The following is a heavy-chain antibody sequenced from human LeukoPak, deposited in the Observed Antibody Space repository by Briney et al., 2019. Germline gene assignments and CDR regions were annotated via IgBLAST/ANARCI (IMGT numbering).Heavy chain of an antibody. CDR1: GFTFSTYA. CDR3: AKSMTLQWRGFFDL. Sequence: GGSLRLSCAASGFTFSTYAMSWVRQAPGKGLEWVSTISDSGANTYYADSVRGRFTISRDNSKNALYLQKNSLRADDTAIYYCAKSMTLQWRGFFDLWGRGTHVTVSS. CDR2: ISDSGANT. D-gene: IGHD6-19*01. J-gene: IGHJ2*01. V-gene: IGHV3-23*01.